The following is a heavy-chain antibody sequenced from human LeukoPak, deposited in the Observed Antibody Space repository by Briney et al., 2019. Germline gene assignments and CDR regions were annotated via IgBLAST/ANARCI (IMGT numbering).Heavy chain of an antibody. D-gene: IGHD6-19*01. CDR3: ARGPDTTYSSGWYWD. Sequence: SETLSLTCTVSGGSISSYYWSWIRQPPGKGLEWIGYIYYSGSTNYNPSLKSRVTISVDTSKNQFSLKLSSVTAAGTAVYYCARGPDTTYSSGWYWDWGQGTLVTVSS. J-gene: IGHJ4*02. CDR2: IYYSGST. V-gene: IGHV4-59*01. CDR1: GGSISSYY.